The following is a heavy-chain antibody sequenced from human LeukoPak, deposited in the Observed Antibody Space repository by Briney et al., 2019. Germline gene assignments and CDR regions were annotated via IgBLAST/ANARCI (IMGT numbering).Heavy chain of an antibody. V-gene: IGHV3-21*01. J-gene: IGHJ3*02. Sequence: PGGSLRLSCAASGFTFSSYSMNWVRQAPGKGLEWVSSISSSSSYIYYADSVKGRFTISRDNAKNSLYLQMNSLRAEDTAVYYCARDVELRPAFDIWGQGTMVTGSS. CDR1: GFTFSSYS. D-gene: IGHD1-26*01. CDR2: ISSSSSYI. CDR3: ARDVELRPAFDI.